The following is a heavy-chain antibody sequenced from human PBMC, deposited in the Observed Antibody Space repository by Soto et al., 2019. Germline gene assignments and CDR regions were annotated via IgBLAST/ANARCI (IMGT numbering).Heavy chain of an antibody. V-gene: IGHV3-66*01. D-gene: IGHD6-13*01. Sequence: GGSLRLSCAASGFTVSSNYMSWVRQAPGKGLEWVSVIYSGGSTYYADSVKGRFTISRDNSKNTLYLQMNSLRAEDTAVYYCARFRAAAGKYGLDGWGQGAQVTVSS. CDR2: IYSGGST. J-gene: IGHJ4*02. CDR1: GFTVSSNY. CDR3: ARFRAAAGKYGLDG.